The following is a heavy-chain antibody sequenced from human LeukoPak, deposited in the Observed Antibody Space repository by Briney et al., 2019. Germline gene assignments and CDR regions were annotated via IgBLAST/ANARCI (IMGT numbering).Heavy chain of an antibody. CDR3: AKAGVRYSDSSALYAFDF. J-gene: IGHJ3*01. Sequence: SETLSLTCTVSGGSISSASYFWGWIRQPPGKGLELIGTLYYSGSTYYSASLKCRVTMSGDTSRNQFSLRLSSVNAADTAVYYCAKAGVRYSDSSALYAFDFWGPGTMVTVSS. CDR1: GGSISSASYF. V-gene: IGHV4-39*01. D-gene: IGHD3-22*01. CDR2: LYYSGST.